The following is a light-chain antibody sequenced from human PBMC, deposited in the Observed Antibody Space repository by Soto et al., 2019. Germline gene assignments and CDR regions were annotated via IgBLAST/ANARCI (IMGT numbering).Light chain of an antibody. CDR2: DVN. V-gene: IGLV2-14*01. CDR1: SSDVGGYNY. Sequence: QSALTQPASVSGSPGQSITISCTGTSSDVGGYNYVSWYQQYPGKAPQLMIFDVNDRPSGFSYRFSGSKSGNTASLTISGLQAEDEAHYYCSSYSTTSFFVFGTGTKLTVL. CDR3: SSYSTTSFFV. J-gene: IGLJ1*01.